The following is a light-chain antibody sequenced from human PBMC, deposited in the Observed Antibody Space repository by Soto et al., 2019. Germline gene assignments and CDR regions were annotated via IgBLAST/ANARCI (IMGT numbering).Light chain of an antibody. Sequence: EIVMTQSPATLSVSPGERVTLSCRASQSINNKVAWYQQKPGQAPRLLIYGASTRATGISARFSGSGSGTEFTLTISSLEPEDFAVYYCQQRTNWQSTFGGGTKVDIK. J-gene: IGKJ4*01. CDR3: QQRTNWQST. CDR1: QSINNK. V-gene: IGKV3-15*01. CDR2: GAS.